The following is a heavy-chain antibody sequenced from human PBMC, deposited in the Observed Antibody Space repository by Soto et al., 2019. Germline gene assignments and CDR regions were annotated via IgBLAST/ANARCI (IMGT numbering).Heavy chain of an antibody. CDR2: MYYSGST. CDR1: GGSVSSGGYY. J-gene: IGHJ6*02. Sequence: QVQLQESGPGLVKPTQTLSLTCTVSGGSVSSGGYYWSWIRQRPGKGMEWIGYMYYSGSTYYNPSLKSRVTISVDTSKNQCSLKLSSVTAADTAVSYCAREVTSRVRGVITPYYYYGMDVWGQGTTVSVSS. D-gene: IGHD3-10*01. V-gene: IGHV4-31*03. CDR3: AREVTSRVRGVITPYYYYGMDV.